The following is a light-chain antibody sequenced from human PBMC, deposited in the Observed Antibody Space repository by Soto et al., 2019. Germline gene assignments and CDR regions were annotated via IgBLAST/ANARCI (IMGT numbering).Light chain of an antibody. CDR3: QQTFSTPT. Sequence: DIQMTQSPSSLSASVGDRVTITCRASQSITRYLHWYQQKPGKAPNLLIFAASSLQSGVPSRFSGSGSGTDFPLTISSLQPEDFATYYCQQTFSTPTFGPGTKVDIK. CDR1: QSITRY. J-gene: IGKJ3*01. CDR2: AAS. V-gene: IGKV1-39*01.